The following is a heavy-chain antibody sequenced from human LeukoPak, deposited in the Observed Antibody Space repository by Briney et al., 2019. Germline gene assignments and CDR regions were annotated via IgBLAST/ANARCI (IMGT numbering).Heavy chain of an antibody. Sequence: ASVKVSCKASGYTFTGYCMHWVRQAPGQGREWMGWINPNSGGTNYAQKFQGRVTMTRDTSISTAYMELSRLRSDDTAVYYCARFRSDRYYFDYWGQGTLVTVSS. CDR3: ARFRSDRYYFDY. CDR1: GYTFTGYC. J-gene: IGHJ4*02. CDR2: INPNSGGT. D-gene: IGHD1-14*01. V-gene: IGHV1-2*02.